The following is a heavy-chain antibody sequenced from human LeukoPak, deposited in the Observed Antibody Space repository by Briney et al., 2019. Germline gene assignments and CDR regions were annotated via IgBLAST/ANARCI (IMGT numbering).Heavy chain of an antibody. CDR3: ARVSTSGELDY. V-gene: IGHV3-13*04. CDR2: IGTDGDS. J-gene: IGHJ4*02. D-gene: IGHD2-15*01. Sequence: RGSLRLSCAASGFTFSSYDMHWVRPATGKGLEWVSAIGTDGDSYYPASVKGRFTISRENAKNSLYLRMNSLRAGDTAVYYCARVSTSGELDYWGQGTLVTVSS. CDR1: GFTFSSYD.